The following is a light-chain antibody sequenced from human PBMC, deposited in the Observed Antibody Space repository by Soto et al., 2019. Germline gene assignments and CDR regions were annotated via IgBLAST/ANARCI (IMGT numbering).Light chain of an antibody. CDR3: QQYGSSPWT. Sequence: EIVLTQSPGTLSLSPGERATLSCRASQSVSSNYLAWYQQKPGQAPRPLIYGAYSRATGLPDRFSGSGAGTDLTLTISRRESEDFAVYYCQQYGSSPWTFRQGTKVEIK. CDR1: QSVSSNY. V-gene: IGKV3-20*01. J-gene: IGKJ1*01. CDR2: GAY.